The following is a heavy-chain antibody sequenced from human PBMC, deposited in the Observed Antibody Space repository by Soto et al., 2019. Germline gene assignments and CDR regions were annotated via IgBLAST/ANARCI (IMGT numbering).Heavy chain of an antibody. CDR2: ISYDGSNK. V-gene: IGHV3-30-3*01. J-gene: IGHJ1*01. CDR3: ARGNRSSSWYVVYFQH. CDR1: GFTFSSYA. D-gene: IGHD6-13*01. Sequence: QVQLVESGGGVVQPGRSLRLSCAASGFTFSSYAMHWVRQAPGKGLEWVAVISYDGSNKYYADSVKGRFTISRDNSKNTLYLQMNSLRAEETAVYYCARGNRSSSWYVVYFQHWGQGTLVTVSS.